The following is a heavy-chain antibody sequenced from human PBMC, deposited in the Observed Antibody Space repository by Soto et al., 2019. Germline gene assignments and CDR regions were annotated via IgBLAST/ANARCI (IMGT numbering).Heavy chain of an antibody. J-gene: IGHJ4*02. CDR2: ISGSGSNT. D-gene: IGHD3-16*01. CDR1: GFTFYTFI. V-gene: IGHV3-23*01. CDR3: VKDGQPQIKLFGFHITHIEY. Sequence: RESXRLSCEFSGFTFYTFIMRWLRHAPGKGLELVSSISGSGSNTYYADSVQGRSSISRDNANNTLYLHMSSLRAADTAIYYCVKDGQPQIKLFGFHITHIEYWGLGTLVTVSS.